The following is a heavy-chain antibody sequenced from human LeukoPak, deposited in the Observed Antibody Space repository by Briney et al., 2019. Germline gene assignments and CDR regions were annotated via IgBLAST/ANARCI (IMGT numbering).Heavy chain of an antibody. CDR3: AKDPKYSSSWLFDY. V-gene: IGHV1-8*03. Sequence: ASVKVSCKASGYTFTSYDINWVRQATGQGLEWMGWMNPNSGNTGYAQKFQGRVTITRNTSISTAYMELSSLRSEDTAVYYCAKDPKYSSSWLFDYWGQGTLVTVSS. CDR2: MNPNSGNT. D-gene: IGHD6-13*01. CDR1: GYTFTSYD. J-gene: IGHJ4*02.